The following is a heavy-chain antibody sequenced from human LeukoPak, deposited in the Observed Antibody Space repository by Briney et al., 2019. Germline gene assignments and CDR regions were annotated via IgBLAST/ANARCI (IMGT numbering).Heavy chain of an antibody. CDR2: IIPILGIA. CDR3: ASQGSRITMVRGVIYYFDY. V-gene: IGHV1-69*04. J-gene: IGHJ4*02. D-gene: IGHD3-10*01. Sequence: GASVKVSCKASGGTFSSNAISWVRQAPGQGLEWMGRIIPILGIANYAQKFQGRATITADKSTSTAYMELSSLRSEDTAVYYCASQGSRITMVRGVIYYFDYWGQGTLVTVSS. CDR1: GGTFSSNA.